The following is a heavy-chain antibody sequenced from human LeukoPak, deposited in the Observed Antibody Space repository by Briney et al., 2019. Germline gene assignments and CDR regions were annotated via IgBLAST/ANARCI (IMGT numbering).Heavy chain of an antibody. D-gene: IGHD4-17*01. CDR1: GGSISSYY. J-gene: IGHJ4*02. CDR3: ARGLGTVTFFDY. V-gene: IGHV4-59*01. Sequence: HSETLSLTCTVSGGSISSYYWTWIRQPPGKGLEWIGYIYYSGSTNYNPSLKSRVTISVDTSKNQFSLKLSSVTAADTAVYYCARGLGTVTFFDYWGQGTLVTVSS. CDR2: IYYSGST.